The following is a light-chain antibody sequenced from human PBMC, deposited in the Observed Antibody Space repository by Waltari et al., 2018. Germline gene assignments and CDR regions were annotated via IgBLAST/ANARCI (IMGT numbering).Light chain of an antibody. J-gene: IGLJ3*02. Sequence: QSVLTQPPSVSGAPGQRVTIPCTGSSPNIGAGYDVHWYQQLPGTAPKLLIYGNSNRPSGVPDRFSGSKSGTSASLDIAGLQAEDEADYYCQSYDSSLSGSGVFGGGTKLTVL. V-gene: IGLV1-40*01. CDR3: QSYDSSLSGSGV. CDR2: GNS. CDR1: SPNIGAGYD.